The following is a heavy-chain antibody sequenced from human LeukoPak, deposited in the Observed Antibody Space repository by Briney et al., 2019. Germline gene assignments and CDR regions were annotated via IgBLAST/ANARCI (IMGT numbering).Heavy chain of an antibody. CDR2: IRYDGSKR. D-gene: IGHD3-10*01. CDR1: GFTFSSYG. CDR3: ARDWAGGPHDY. V-gene: IGHV3-30*02. Sequence: GSLRLSCATSGFTFSSYGMHWVRQAPGKGLEWVAFIRYDGSKRTYVDSVKGRSTISRDNSKKKLYLQMNSLRAEDTAVYYCARDWAGGPHDYWGQGTLVTVSS. J-gene: IGHJ4*02.